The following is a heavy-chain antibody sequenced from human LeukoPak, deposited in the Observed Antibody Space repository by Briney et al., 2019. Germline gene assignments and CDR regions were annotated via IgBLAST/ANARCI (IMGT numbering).Heavy chain of an antibody. V-gene: IGHV3-21*01. CDR1: GFAFSRYS. Sequence: PGGSLRLSCAASGFAFSRYSMNWVPQAPGKGLKGVSCISSSSSYIYYADSVKGRFTISRDNAKNSLYLQIISLRDEGLCMYYCARNHYGSGNKWGQGALVTVSS. J-gene: IGHJ4*02. D-gene: IGHD3-10*01. CDR2: ISSSSSYI. CDR3: ARNHYGSGNK.